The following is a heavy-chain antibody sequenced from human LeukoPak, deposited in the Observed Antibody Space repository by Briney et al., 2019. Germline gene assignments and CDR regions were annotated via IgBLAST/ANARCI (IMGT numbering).Heavy chain of an antibody. D-gene: IGHD3-9*01. J-gene: IGHJ5*02. Sequence: GESLKIFCKGSGYTFNNYWIGWVRQMPGKGLEWMGIIYPPDSDVIYSPSVRGQVTISVDKSVSTAYLQWSSLKASDTAIYYCARRVLTGSDWFDPWGQGTLVTVSS. V-gene: IGHV5-51*01. CDR3: ARRVLTGSDWFDP. CDR1: GYTFNNYW. CDR2: IYPPDSDV.